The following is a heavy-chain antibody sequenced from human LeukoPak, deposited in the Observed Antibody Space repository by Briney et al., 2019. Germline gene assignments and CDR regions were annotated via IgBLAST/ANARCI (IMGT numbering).Heavy chain of an antibody. Sequence: GGSLRLSCAASGFTVSSNYMSWVRQAPGKGLEWVSVIYSGGSTYYADSVKGRFTISRDNSKNTLYLQMNSLRAEDTAVYYCAKDVGIAAPRNFDYWGQGTLVTVSS. CDR2: IYSGGST. D-gene: IGHD6-13*01. V-gene: IGHV3-53*01. CDR1: GFTVSSNY. J-gene: IGHJ4*02. CDR3: AKDVGIAAPRNFDY.